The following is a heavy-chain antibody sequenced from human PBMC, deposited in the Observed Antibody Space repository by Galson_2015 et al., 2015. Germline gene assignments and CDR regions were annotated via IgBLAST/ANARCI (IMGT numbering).Heavy chain of an antibody. CDR2: ISYDGSNK. D-gene: IGHD6-6*01. CDR1: GFTFSSYA. Sequence: SLRLSCAASGFTFSSYAMHWVRQAPGKGLEWVAVISYDGSNKFYADSVKCRFTISRDNSKNTLYLQVNSLRPEDTAVYYCARVGGDIAARTWGYFDYWGQGSLVTVSS. CDR3: ARVGGDIAARTWGYFDY. J-gene: IGHJ4*02. V-gene: IGHV3-30-3*01.